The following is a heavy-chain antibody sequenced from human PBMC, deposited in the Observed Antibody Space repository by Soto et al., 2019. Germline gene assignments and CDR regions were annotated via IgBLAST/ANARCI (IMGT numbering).Heavy chain of an antibody. CDR2: IYPGDSDT. V-gene: IGHV5-51*01. CDR1: GYSFTNYW. Sequence: GESLKISCKGSGYSFTNYWIGWVRQKPGKGLEWMGIIYPGDSDTRYSPSFQGQVTISADKSISTAYLQWNSLKASDTAIYYCARQRVTPNYDYYTLDIWGQGTTVTVSS. J-gene: IGHJ6*02. D-gene: IGHD2-21*02. CDR3: ARQRVTPNYDYYTLDI.